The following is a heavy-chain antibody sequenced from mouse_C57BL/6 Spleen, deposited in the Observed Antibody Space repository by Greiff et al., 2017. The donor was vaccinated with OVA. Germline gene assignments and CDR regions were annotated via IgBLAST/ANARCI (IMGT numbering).Heavy chain of an antibody. CDR3: ASKCYGSRDHAMDY. Sequence: QVQLQQSGTELVKPGASVKLSCKASGYTFSSYWMHWVKQRPGQGLEWIGIINPSNGGTNYNEKFKSKATLTVDKSSTTAYVQLSSLTSEDSAVYYCASKCYGSRDHAMDYWGQGTSVTVSS. J-gene: IGHJ4*01. CDR1: GYTFSSYW. V-gene: IGHV1-53*01. CDR2: INPSNGGT. D-gene: IGHD1-1*01.